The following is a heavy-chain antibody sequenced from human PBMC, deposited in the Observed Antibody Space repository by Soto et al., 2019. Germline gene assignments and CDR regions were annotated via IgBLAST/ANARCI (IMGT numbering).Heavy chain of an antibody. CDR1: GFTFSSYA. CDR2: ISYDGSNK. Sequence: QVQLVESGGGVVQPGRSLRLSCSASGFTFSSYAMHWVRQAPGKGLEWVAVISYDGSNKYYADSVKGRFTISRDNSKNTLYLKMNSLRAEDTAVYYCARAYEGDYFDYWGQGTPVTVSS. D-gene: IGHD3-16*01. CDR3: ARAYEGDYFDY. V-gene: IGHV3-30-3*01. J-gene: IGHJ4*02.